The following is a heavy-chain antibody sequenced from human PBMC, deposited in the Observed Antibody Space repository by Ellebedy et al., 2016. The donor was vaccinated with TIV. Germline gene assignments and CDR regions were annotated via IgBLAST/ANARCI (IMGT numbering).Heavy chain of an antibody. CDR1: GYSFISFA. J-gene: IGHJ6*01. CDR2: INGNNGNT. CDR3: ASGPQTMGV. V-gene: IGHV1-3*01. Sequence: ASVKVSXKASGYSFISFAMHWVRQVPGQGLEYMGWINGNNGNTKYSQSFQGRVTFTRDRSASTAYMEVTSLTPDDTAVYYCASGPQTMGVWGQGTAVTVSS.